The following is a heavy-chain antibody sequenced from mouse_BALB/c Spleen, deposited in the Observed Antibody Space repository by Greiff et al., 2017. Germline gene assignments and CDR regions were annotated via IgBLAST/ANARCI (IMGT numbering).Heavy chain of an antibody. J-gene: IGHJ3*01. Sequence: EVMLVESGGGLVKPGGSLKLSCAASGFTFSSYAMSWVRQTPEKRLEWVASISSGGSTYYPDSVKGRFTISRDNARNILYLQMSSLRSEDTAMYYCARASYDYDVDWFAYWGQGTLVTVSA. CDR2: ISSGGST. CDR1: GFTFSSYA. V-gene: IGHV5-6-5*01. D-gene: IGHD2-4*01. CDR3: ARASYDYDVDWFAY.